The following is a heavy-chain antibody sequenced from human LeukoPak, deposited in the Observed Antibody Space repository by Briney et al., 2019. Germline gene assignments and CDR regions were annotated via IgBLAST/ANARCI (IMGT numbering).Heavy chain of an antibody. CDR1: GFTVSSNY. D-gene: IGHD3-22*01. J-gene: IGHJ4*02. V-gene: IGHV3-53*01. CDR3: ASTNYARLLRAPFDY. Sequence: GGSLRLSCAASGFTVSSNYMSWVRQAPGKGLAWVSVIYSGGSTYYADSVKGRFTISRDNSKNTLYLQMNSLRAEDTAEYYCASTNYARLLRAPFDYWGQGTLVTVSS. CDR2: IYSGGST.